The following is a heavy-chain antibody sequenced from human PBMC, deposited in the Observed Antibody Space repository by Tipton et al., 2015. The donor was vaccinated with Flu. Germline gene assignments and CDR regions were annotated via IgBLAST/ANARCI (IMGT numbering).Heavy chain of an antibody. D-gene: IGHD3-10*01. CDR3: ARGSGSGTFMIFDL. J-gene: IGHJ4*02. CDR1: GEALSSYY. V-gene: IGHV4-4*07. CDR2: MYTSGST. Sequence: GEALSSYYWSWIRQPAGKGLEWIGRMYTSGSTNYNPSLKSRLTMSVDASKQQFSLKLSSMTAADTAVYYCARGSGSGTFMIFDLWGQGTLVTVSS.